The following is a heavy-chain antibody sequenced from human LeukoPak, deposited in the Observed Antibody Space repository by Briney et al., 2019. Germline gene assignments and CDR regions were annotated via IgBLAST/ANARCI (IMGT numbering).Heavy chain of an antibody. J-gene: IGHJ4*02. CDR2: ISYDGSNK. CDR3: AKEGEYYYDSSGTGHFDY. V-gene: IGHV3-30*18. Sequence: GGPLRLSCAASGFTFSSYGMHWVRQAPGKGLEWVAVISYDGSNKYYADSVKGRFTISRDNSKNTLYLQMNSLRAKDTAVYYCAKEGEYYYDSSGTGHFDYWGQGTLVTVSS. CDR1: GFTFSSYG. D-gene: IGHD3-22*01.